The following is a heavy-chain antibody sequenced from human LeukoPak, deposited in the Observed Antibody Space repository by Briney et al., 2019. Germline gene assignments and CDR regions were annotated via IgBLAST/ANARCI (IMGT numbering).Heavy chain of an antibody. CDR3: ARDRQSSGWYEADTFDI. V-gene: IGHV3-48*01. CDR2: ISSSSSTI. CDR1: GFTFSSYS. Sequence: GGSLRLSCAASGFTFSSYSMNWVRQAPGKGLKWVSYISSSSSTIYYADSVKGRFTISRDNAKNSLYLQMNSLRAEDTAVYYCARDRQSSGWYEADTFDIWGQGTMVTVSS. J-gene: IGHJ3*02. D-gene: IGHD6-19*01.